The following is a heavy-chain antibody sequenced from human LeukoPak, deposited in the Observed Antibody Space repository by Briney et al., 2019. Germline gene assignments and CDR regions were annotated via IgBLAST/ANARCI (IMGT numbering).Heavy chain of an antibody. CDR3: AKTYDASTSPDH. Sequence: AGGSLRLSCRTSGFLFHVYSMTWVRQAPGKGLEWISTISHSDDSTYYADSVKGRFTISRDNSKNTVYLQMSSLRVEDTALYYCAKTYDASTSPDHWGQGTLVTVSS. D-gene: IGHD3-3*01. CDR1: GFLFHVYS. V-gene: IGHV3-23*01. J-gene: IGHJ5*02. CDR2: ISHSDDST.